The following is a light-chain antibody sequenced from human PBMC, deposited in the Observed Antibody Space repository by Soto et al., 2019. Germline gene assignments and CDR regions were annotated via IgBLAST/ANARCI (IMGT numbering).Light chain of an antibody. V-gene: IGKV3-20*01. Sequence: EIVLTQSPGTLSLSPGERATLSCRASQSVTSSTYLAWYQQKPGQAPRLLIYAASSRATGIADRFSGSGSGKDFYLTISRLEPEDFAVDYCQEYGSSLGLTFGGGTKVEIK. J-gene: IGKJ4*01. CDR2: AAS. CDR1: QSVTSSTY. CDR3: QEYGSSLGLT.